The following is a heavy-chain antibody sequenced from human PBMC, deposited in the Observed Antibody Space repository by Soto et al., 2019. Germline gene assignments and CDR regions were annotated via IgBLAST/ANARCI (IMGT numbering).Heavy chain of an antibody. CDR3: ASNPAAAGTLGAFDI. CDR1: GGTFSSYA. D-gene: IGHD6-13*01. V-gene: IGHV1-69*01. J-gene: IGHJ3*02. CDR2: IIPILGTA. Sequence: QVQLVQSGAEVKKPGSSVKVSCKAAGGTFSSYAISWVRQAPGQGLEWMGGIIPILGTANYAQKFQGRGTITADESTSTAYMELSCLRSEDTAVYYCASNPAAAGTLGAFDIWGQGTMVTVSS.